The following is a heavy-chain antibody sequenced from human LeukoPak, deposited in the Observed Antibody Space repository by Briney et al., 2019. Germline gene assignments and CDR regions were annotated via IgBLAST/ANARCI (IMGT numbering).Heavy chain of an antibody. CDR1: GYSFTSYW. Sequence: GESLKISCKGSGYSFTSYWIGWVRQMPGKGLEWMGIIYPGDSDTRYSPSFQGQVTISADKSISTAYLQWSSLKASDTAMYYCARGRKRSAYDLYYYYGMDVWGQGTTVTVSS. CDR3: ARGRKRSAYDLYYYYGMDV. J-gene: IGHJ6*02. CDR2: IYPGDSDT. V-gene: IGHV5-51*01. D-gene: IGHD5-12*01.